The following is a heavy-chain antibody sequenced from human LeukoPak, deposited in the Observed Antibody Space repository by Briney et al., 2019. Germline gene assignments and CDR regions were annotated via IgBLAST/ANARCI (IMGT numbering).Heavy chain of an antibody. Sequence: PSETLSLTCAVSGGSFSGYYWSWIRQPPGKGLEWMGEINHSGSTNYNPSLTSRVTISVAASNNQFSLKRMSITAAETAVYYFARGIVGAREFGNWFDPWGKGTLVTV. CDR3: ARGIVGAREFGNWFDP. CDR1: GGSFSGYY. D-gene: IGHD1-26*01. J-gene: IGHJ5*02. CDR2: INHSGST. V-gene: IGHV4-34*01.